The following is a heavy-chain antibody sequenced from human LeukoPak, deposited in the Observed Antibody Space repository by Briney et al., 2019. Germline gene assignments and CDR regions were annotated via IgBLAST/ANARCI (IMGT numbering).Heavy chain of an antibody. D-gene: IGHD3-10*01. Sequence: EASVKVSCKASGGTFSIYAISWVRQAPGQGLEWMGGIIPIFGTANYAQKFQGRVTITADESTSTAYMELSSLRSEDMAVYYCALGGVRGANFDYWGQGTLVTVSS. CDR3: ALGGVRGANFDY. J-gene: IGHJ4*02. CDR2: IIPIFGTA. V-gene: IGHV1-69*13. CDR1: GGTFSIYA.